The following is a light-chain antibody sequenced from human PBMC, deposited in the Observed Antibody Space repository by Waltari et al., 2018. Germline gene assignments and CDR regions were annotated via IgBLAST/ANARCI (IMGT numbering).Light chain of an antibody. CDR3: SAYTTSVTLV. CDR2: DVS. CDR1: SSDVDAYDY. V-gene: IGLV2-14*03. Sequence: QSALTQPASVSGSPGQSITISCPGTSSDVDAYDYVSWYQQHPGKAPQRMIYDVSNRPSGISNRFSGSKSGNTASLSISGLQTEDEAEYYCSAYTTSVTLVFGTGTKVTVL. J-gene: IGLJ1*01.